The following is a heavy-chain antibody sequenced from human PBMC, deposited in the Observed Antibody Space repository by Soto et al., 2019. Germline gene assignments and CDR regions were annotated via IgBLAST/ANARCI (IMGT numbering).Heavy chain of an antibody. CDR3: AAELGFGKLSVV. Sequence: QVQVVQSGVEVRRPGSSVKVSCKASGDTFKNCVISWVRQAPGQGLEWMGGIFPLFGTTDFAQRSQGRLTITTDESTTTAYMELSRLRSEDTATYYCAAELGFGKLSVVWGQGTTVIVSS. CDR1: GDTFKNCV. D-gene: IGHD3-10*01. J-gene: IGHJ6*02. V-gene: IGHV1-69*01. CDR2: IFPLFGTT.